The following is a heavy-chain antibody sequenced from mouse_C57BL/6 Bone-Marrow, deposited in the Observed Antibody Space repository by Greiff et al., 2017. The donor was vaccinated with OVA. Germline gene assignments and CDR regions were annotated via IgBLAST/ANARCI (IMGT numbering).Heavy chain of an antibody. J-gene: IGHJ1*03. CDR3: ARPALTTVVATNNWYFDV. CDR2: IDPSDSET. Sequence: QVQLKQPGAELVRPGSSVKLSCKASGYTFTSYWMHWVKQRPIQGLEWIGNIDPSDSETHYNQKFKDKATLTVDKSSSTAYMQLSSLTSEDSAVYYCARPALTTVVATNNWYFDVWGTGTTVTVSS. CDR1: GYTFTSYW. D-gene: IGHD1-1*01. V-gene: IGHV1-52*01.